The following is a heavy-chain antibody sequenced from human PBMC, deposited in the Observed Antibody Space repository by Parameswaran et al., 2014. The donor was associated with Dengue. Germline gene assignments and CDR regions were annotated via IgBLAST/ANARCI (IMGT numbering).Heavy chain of an antibody. V-gene: IGHV3-21*01. CDR3: ARDGWLEWLSLYYYYMDV. D-gene: IGHD3-3*01. J-gene: IGHJ6*03. CDR2: ISSSSSYI. Sequence: VRQAPGKGLEWVSSISSSSSYIYYADSVKGRFTISRDNAKNSLYLQMNSLRAEDTAVYYCARDGWLEWLSLYYYYMDVWGKGPRSPSP.